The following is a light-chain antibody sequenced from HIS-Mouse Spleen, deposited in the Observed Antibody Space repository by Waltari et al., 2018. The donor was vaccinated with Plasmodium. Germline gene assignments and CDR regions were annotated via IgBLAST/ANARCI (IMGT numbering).Light chain of an antibody. J-gene: IGLJ1*01. CDR1: SSDVGGYNY. V-gene: IGLV2-14*03. CDR2: DVS. Sequence: QSALTQPASVSGSPGQSITISCTGTSSDVGGYNYVSWYQQHPGKAPKLMIYDVSKRPSGVSNRCSGSKSGNTASLTISGLQAEDEADYYCGSYTSSSTLVFGTGTKVTVL. CDR3: GSYTSSSTLV.